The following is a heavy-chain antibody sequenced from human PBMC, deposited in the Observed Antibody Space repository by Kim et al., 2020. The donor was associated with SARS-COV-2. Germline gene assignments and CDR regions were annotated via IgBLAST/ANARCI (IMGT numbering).Heavy chain of an antibody. Sequence: NPSLKSRCTISVDTSKNQFSLKLSSVTAADTAVYYCARLLYGDYEGFDYWGQGTLVTVSS. D-gene: IGHD4-17*01. CDR3: ARLLYGDYEGFDY. J-gene: IGHJ4*02. V-gene: IGHV4-39*01.